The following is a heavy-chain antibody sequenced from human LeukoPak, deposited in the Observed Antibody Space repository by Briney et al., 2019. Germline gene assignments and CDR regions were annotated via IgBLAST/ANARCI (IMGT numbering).Heavy chain of an antibody. CDR3: ARGRRSYGGNSDAFDI. Sequence: ASVKVSCKASGGTFSSYAISWVRQAPGQGLEWMGGIIPIFGTANYAQKFQGRVTITADESTSTAYMEPSSLRSEDTAVYYCARGRRSYGGNSDAFDIWGQGTMVTVSS. CDR1: GGTFSSYA. CDR2: IIPIFGTA. J-gene: IGHJ3*02. D-gene: IGHD4-23*01. V-gene: IGHV1-69*13.